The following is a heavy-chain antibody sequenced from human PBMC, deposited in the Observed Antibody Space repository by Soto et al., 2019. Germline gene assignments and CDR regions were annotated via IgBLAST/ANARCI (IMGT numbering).Heavy chain of an antibody. V-gene: IGHV3-30*18. D-gene: IGHD2-15*01. Sequence: PGGSLRLSCAASGFTFSSDGMHWVRQAPGKGLEWVAVISYDGSNKYYADSVKGRFTISRDNSKNTLYLQMNSLRAEDTAVYYCAKDLFYGCSGGSCLDPYGMDVWGQGTTVTVSS. CDR1: GFTFSSDG. J-gene: IGHJ6*02. CDR2: ISYDGSNK. CDR3: AKDLFYGCSGGSCLDPYGMDV.